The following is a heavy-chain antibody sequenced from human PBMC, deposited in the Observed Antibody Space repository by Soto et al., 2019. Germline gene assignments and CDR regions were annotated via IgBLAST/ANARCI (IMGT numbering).Heavy chain of an antibody. CDR2: IYYSGST. Sequence: QVQLQESGPGLVKPSQTLSLTCTVSGGSISSGGYYWSWIRQHPGKGLEWIGYIYYSGSTYYNPSLKSRVTISVDTSKNQFSLKLSSVTAAHTAVYYCARAGRFYDFWSGYYTRASFDYWGQGTLVTVSS. J-gene: IGHJ4*02. CDR1: GGSISSGGYY. D-gene: IGHD3-3*01. V-gene: IGHV4-31*03. CDR3: ARAGRFYDFWSGYYTRASFDY.